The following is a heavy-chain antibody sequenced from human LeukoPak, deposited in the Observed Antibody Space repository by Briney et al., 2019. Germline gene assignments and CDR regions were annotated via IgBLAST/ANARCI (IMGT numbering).Heavy chain of an antibody. CDR3: ARDGLRLGELSLN. CDR2: IYHSGST. D-gene: IGHD3-16*02. V-gene: IGHV4-30-2*01. J-gene: IGHJ4*02. CDR1: GGSISSGGYS. Sequence: SQTLSLTCAVSGGSISSGGYSWSWIRQPPGKGLEWIGYIYHSGSTYYNPSLKSRVTISVDRSKNQFSLKLSSVTTADTAVYYCARDGLRLGELSLNWGQGTLVTVSS.